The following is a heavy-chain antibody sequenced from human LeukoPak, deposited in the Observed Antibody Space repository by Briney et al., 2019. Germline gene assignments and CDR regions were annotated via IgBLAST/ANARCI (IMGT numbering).Heavy chain of an antibody. Sequence: GASVKVSCKASGGTFSSYAISWVRQAPGQGLEWMGRIIPILGIANYAQKFQGRVTITADKSTSTAYMELSSLRSEDTAVYYCARGGTRVGYSWFDPWGQGTLVTVSS. V-gene: IGHV1-69*04. CDR1: GGTFSSYA. CDR3: ARGGTRVGYSWFDP. CDR2: IIPILGIA. D-gene: IGHD5-18*01. J-gene: IGHJ5*02.